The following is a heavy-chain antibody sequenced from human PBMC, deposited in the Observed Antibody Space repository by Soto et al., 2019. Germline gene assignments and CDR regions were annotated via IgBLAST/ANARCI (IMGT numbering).Heavy chain of an antibody. CDR1: GYSVSSGYY. Sequence: SETLSLTCAVSGYSVSSGYYWAWIRQPPGKGLEWIGSMYHSGNTYHNPSLKSRVTISVDTSKNQFSLKLSSVTAADTALYYCARDLSSSSENWFDPWGQGILVTVSS. CDR3: ARDLSSSSENWFDP. D-gene: IGHD6-6*01. J-gene: IGHJ5*02. V-gene: IGHV4-38-2*02. CDR2: MYHSGNT.